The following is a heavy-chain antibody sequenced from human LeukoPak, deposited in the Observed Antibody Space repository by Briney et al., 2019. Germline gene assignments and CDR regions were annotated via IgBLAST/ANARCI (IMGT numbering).Heavy chain of an antibody. CDR2: INPSGGST. D-gene: IGHD2-15*01. CDR3: PRILRYFSGGNCLSGGLGYMHV. V-gene: IGHV1-46*01. J-gene: IGHJ6*03. Sequence: ASVTVSCKASGYTFTSYYMHWVRQAPGQGLEWMGRINPSGGSTTYAQTSQGRVTITRNISTSTAYMELNSLRAEDTAVYSCPRILRYFSGGNCLSGGLGYMHVGGKDTTVTIP. CDR1: GYTFTSYY.